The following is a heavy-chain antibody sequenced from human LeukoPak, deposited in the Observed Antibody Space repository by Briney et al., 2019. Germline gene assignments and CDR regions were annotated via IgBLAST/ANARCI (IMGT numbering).Heavy chain of an antibody. V-gene: IGHV4-34*01. J-gene: IGHJ3*02. Sequence: PSETLSLTCAVYGGSFSGYYWSWIRQPPGKGLEWIGEINRSGSTNYNPSLKSRVTISVDTSKNQFSLKLSSVTAADTAVYYCARMGYSSSWMRAFDIWGQGTMVTVSS. D-gene: IGHD6-13*01. CDR2: INRSGST. CDR1: GGSFSGYY. CDR3: ARMGYSSSWMRAFDI.